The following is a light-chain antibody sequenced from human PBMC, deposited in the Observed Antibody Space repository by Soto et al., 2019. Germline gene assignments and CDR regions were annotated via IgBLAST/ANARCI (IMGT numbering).Light chain of an antibody. CDR2: DNN. CDR3: ATWDGSLPGEV. V-gene: IGLV1-51*01. J-gene: IGLJ2*01. CDR1: SSNIGNNY. Sequence: QSALTQSPSVSAAPGQKVTISCSGSSSNIGNNYVSRYQQLPGTAPKLLIYDNNKRPSGIPDRFSGSKSGTSGTLDITGLQTGDEADYYCATWDGSLPGEVFGGGTQLTVL.